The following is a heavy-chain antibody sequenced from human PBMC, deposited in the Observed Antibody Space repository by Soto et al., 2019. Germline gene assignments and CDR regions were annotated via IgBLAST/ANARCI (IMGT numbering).Heavy chain of an antibody. Sequence: GSLRLSCAASGFTFSSYGMHWVRQAPGKGLEWVAVISYDGSNKYSADSVKGRFTISRDNSKNTLYLQMNSLRAEDTAVYYCAKSDREMATITGQDYWGQGTLVTVSS. CDR3: AKSDREMATITGQDY. J-gene: IGHJ4*02. V-gene: IGHV3-30*18. CDR1: GFTFSSYG. CDR2: ISYDGSNK. D-gene: IGHD5-12*01.